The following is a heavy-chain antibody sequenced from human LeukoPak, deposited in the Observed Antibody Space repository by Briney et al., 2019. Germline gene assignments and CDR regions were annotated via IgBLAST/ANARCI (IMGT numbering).Heavy chain of an antibody. CDR3: AREDMYWYFDL. V-gene: IGHV4-59*01. CDR1: GGSISSYY. J-gene: IGHJ2*01. Sequence: SETLSLTCTVSGGSISSYYWSWIRQPPGKGLEWIGYIYYSASTNYNPSLKSRVTISVDTSKNQFSLKLSSVTAADTAVYYCAREDMYWYFDLWGRGTLVTVSS. D-gene: IGHD2-15*01. CDR2: IYYSAST.